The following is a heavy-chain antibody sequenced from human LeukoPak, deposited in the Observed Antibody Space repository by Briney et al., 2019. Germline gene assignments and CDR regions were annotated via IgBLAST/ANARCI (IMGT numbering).Heavy chain of an antibody. Sequence: SETLSLTCTVSGGSISTSNYYWGWIRQPPGKGLEWIGNIFYSGSTYYSPSLKSRVTISVDTSKNQFSLKLSSVTAADTAVYYCARIFLGQWLWRSDAFDIWGQGTMVTVSS. CDR3: ARIFLGQWLWRSDAFDI. CDR1: GGSISTSNYY. V-gene: IGHV4-39*07. D-gene: IGHD6-19*01. J-gene: IGHJ3*02. CDR2: IFYSGST.